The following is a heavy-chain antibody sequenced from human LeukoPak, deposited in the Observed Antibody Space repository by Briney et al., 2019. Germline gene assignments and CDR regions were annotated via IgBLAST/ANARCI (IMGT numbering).Heavy chain of an antibody. J-gene: IGHJ6*02. D-gene: IGHD1-1*01. CDR1: GFTFSSYS. CDR2: ISSSSSYI. V-gene: IGHV3-21*01. CDR3: ARESRVGLEVRDV. Sequence: GGSLRLSCAASGFTFSSYSMTWVRQAPGKGLEWVSSISSSSSYIYYADSVKGRFTISRDNAKNSVYLQMNSLRAEDTAVYYCARESRVGLEVRDVGGQGTTVTVSS.